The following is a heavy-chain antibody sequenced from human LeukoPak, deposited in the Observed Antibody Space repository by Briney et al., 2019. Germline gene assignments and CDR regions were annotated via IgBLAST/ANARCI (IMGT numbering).Heavy chain of an antibody. Sequence: SVKVSCKASGGTFSSYAISWVRQAPGQGLEWMGRIIPIFGIANYAQKFQGRVTITADKSTSTAYMELSSLQSEDTAVYYCARRHRDRIGNPFDYWGQGTLVTVSS. D-gene: IGHD1-14*01. CDR2: IIPIFGIA. V-gene: IGHV1-69*04. J-gene: IGHJ4*02. CDR1: GGTFSSYA. CDR3: ARRHRDRIGNPFDY.